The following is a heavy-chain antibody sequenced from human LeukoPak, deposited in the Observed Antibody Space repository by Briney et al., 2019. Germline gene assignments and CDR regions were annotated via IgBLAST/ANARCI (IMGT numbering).Heavy chain of an antibody. J-gene: IGHJ4*02. V-gene: IGHV6-1*01. Sequence: SQTLSLTFAISGDSVSINSAAWNWIRQSPSRGLEWLGRTYYRSKWYNDYAVSVKSRITINPDTSKNQFSLQLNSVNPEDTAVYYCARALRYSSGWALDYWGQGTLVTVSS. CDR3: ARALRYSSGWALDY. D-gene: IGHD6-19*01. CDR2: TYYRSKWYN. CDR1: GDSVSINSAA.